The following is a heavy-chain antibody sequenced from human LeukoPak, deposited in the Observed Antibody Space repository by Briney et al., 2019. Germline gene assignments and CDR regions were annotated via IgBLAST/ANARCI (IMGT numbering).Heavy chain of an antibody. CDR3: ARVRALSYYDSSGDFYYFDY. D-gene: IGHD3-22*01. V-gene: IGHV4-59*11. CDR1: GGSIRSHY. J-gene: IGHJ4*02. CDR2: MFYSGST. Sequence: SETLSLTCTVSGGSIRSHYWSWIRQPPGKGLEWIGYMFYSGSTNYNPSLKTRVTISVDTSKNQLSLKLSSVTAADTAVYYCARVRALSYYDSSGDFYYFDYWGQGILVTVSS.